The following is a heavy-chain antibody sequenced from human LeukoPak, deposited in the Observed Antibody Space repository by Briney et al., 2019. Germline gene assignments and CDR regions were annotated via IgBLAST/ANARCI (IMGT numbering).Heavy chain of an antibody. J-gene: IGHJ3*02. CDR2: IYSGGST. CDR3: ARQVLGITFGGVIVRDAFDI. D-gene: IGHD3-16*02. Sequence: GGSLRLSCAASGFTVSSNYMSWVRQAPGKGLEWVSVIYSGGSTYYADSVKGRFTISRDNSKNTLYLQMNSLRAEDTAVYYCARQVLGITFGGVIVRDAFDIWGQGTMVTVSS. V-gene: IGHV3-66*04. CDR1: GFTVSSNY.